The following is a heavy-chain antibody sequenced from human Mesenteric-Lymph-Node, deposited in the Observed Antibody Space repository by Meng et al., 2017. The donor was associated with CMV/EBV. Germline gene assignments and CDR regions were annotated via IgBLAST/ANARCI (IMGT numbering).Heavy chain of an antibody. CDR3: AREDGFNTFDY. CDR1: GFSFSTYW. Sequence: LACAASGFSFSTYWMTWVRQVPGGGLEWLANINQHDTDRFYVDSLRGRVTISRDNARNLLFLQINSLTAGDTAVYYCAREDGFNTFDYWGQGTLVTVSS. V-gene: IGHV3-7*01. J-gene: IGHJ4*02. CDR2: INQHDTDR. D-gene: IGHD3-10*01.